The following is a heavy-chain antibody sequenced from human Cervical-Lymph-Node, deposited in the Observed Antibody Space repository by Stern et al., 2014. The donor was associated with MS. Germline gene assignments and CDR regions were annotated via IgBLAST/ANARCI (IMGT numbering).Heavy chain of an antibody. CDR2: FYYPGTT. Sequence: QVQLVESGPGLLRPSETLSLTCTVSGASITSHFWTWIRQPPGKGLEWIGYFYYPGTTNYNASLKGRVAISIDSSKTQFSLRLSSVTAADTAVYYCARATDLWGQGTLVTVSS. V-gene: IGHV4-59*11. CDR3: ARATDL. CDR1: GASITSHF. J-gene: IGHJ5*02.